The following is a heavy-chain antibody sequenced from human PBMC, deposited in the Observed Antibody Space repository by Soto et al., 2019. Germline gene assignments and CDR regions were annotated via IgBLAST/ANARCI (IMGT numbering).Heavy chain of an antibody. CDR1: GFTFSSYW. J-gene: IGHJ6*02. Sequence: LRLSCAASGFTFSSYWMSWVRQAPGKGLEWVANIKQDGSEKYYVDSVKGRFTISRDNAKNSLYLQMNSLRAEDTAVYYCARGSLAARQPYYYSGMDVWGQGTTVTVSS. D-gene: IGHD6-6*01. CDR3: ARGSLAARQPYYYSGMDV. CDR2: IKQDGSEK. V-gene: IGHV3-7*03.